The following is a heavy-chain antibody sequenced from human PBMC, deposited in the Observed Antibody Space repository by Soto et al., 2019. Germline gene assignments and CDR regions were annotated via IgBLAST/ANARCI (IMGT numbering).Heavy chain of an antibody. CDR1: GFKFGSFG. CDR3: ARGRSVGGWTFDP. D-gene: IGHD6-19*01. Sequence: PGGSLSLSCAASGFKFGSFGMHWVRQAPGKGLEWVAFIWYDGSNKYYAESVKGRFTVSRDNSNNRLSLQMNSLRDEDTAVYYCARGRSVGGWTFDPWGKGTPVTVSS. CDR2: IWYDGSNK. V-gene: IGHV3-33*01. J-gene: IGHJ5*02.